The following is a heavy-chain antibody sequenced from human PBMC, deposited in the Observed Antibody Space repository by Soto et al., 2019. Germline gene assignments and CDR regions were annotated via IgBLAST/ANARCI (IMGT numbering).Heavy chain of an antibody. CDR2: IYSGSSS. CDR1: GFTVSSNY. CDR3: AREGDAFDI. J-gene: IGHJ3*02. Sequence: GGSLRLSCAASGFTVSSNYMNWVRQPPGKGLEWVSIIYSGSSSYYADSVKGRLTISRDNSKNTLYLQMNSLRAEDTAVYYGAREGDAFDIWGQGTMVT. V-gene: IGHV3-53*01.